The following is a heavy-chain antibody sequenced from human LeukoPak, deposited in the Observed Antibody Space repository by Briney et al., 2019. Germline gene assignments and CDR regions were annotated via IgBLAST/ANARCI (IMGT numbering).Heavy chain of an antibody. CDR2: ISSSSSYI. J-gene: IGHJ5*02. Sequence: GGSLRLSCAASGFTFSSYWMSWVRQAPGKGLEWVSSISSSSSYIYYADSVKGRFTISRDNAKNSLYLQMNSLRAEDTAVYYCARDVYDFWSGYQNWFDPWGQGTLVTVSS. D-gene: IGHD3-3*01. CDR3: ARDVYDFWSGYQNWFDP. V-gene: IGHV3-21*01. CDR1: GFTFSSYW.